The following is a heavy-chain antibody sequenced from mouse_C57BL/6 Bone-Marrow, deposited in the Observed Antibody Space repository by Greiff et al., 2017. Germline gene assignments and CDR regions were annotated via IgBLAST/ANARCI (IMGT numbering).Heavy chain of an antibody. V-gene: IGHV14-2*01. Sequence: VQLQQSGAELVKPGASVKLSCTASGFNIKDYYMHWVKQRTEQGLEWIGRIDPEDGETKYAPKFQGKATITADPSSNTAYLQLSSLTSEDTAVYYCASSGALPPFAYWGQGTLVTVSA. J-gene: IGHJ3*01. CDR2: IDPEDGET. CDR3: ASSGALPPFAY. CDR1: GFNIKDYY.